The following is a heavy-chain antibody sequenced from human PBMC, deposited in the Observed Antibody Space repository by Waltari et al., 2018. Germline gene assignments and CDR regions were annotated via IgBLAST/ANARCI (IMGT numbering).Heavy chain of an antibody. CDR1: GNTFTNFA. CDR2: INPGNGNT. Sequence: QVQLVQSWAEVKKPWASVKVSCQGSGNTFTNFALHWVRPAPGQRPGWVGWINPGNGNTKYSQKFQDRVTITRDTSASTAYMELSSLRSEDTAVYYCARADYVWGSYRSDTNYYFDYWGQGTLVTVSS. D-gene: IGHD3-16*02. J-gene: IGHJ4*02. V-gene: IGHV1-3*01. CDR3: ARADYVWGSYRSDTNYYFDY.